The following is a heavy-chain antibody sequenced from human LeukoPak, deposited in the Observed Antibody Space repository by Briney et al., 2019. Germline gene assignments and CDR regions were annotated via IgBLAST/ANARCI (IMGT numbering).Heavy chain of an antibody. J-gene: IGHJ4*02. D-gene: IGHD6-19*01. V-gene: IGHV3-23*01. CDR1: GFTFSNYA. CDR2: ISGGGVTT. CDR3: PRQSYASGWNPFGY. Sequence: GGSLRLSCAASGFTFSNYAMSWVRQAPGKGLEWVSTISGGGVTTYYADSAKGRFTISRDNSKNTLYLQMNSLRAEDTAVYYCPRQSYASGWNPFGYWGQGILVTVSS.